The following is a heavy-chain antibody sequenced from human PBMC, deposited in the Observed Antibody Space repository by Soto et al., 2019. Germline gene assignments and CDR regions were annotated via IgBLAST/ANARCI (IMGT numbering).Heavy chain of an antibody. V-gene: IGHV1-69*13. CDR2: IIPIFGTA. CDR3: ANERRASASPYAFDL. D-gene: IGHD1-1*01. Sequence: SVKVSCKASGGTFSSYAISWVRQAPGQGLEWMGGIIPIFGTANYAQKFQGRVTITADESTSTAYMELSSLRSEDTAAYYCANERRASASPYAFDLWGQGTMVTVSS. CDR1: GGTFSSYA. J-gene: IGHJ3*01.